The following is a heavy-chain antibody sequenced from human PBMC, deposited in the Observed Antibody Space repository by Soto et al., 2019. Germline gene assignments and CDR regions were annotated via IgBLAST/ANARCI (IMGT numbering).Heavy chain of an antibody. J-gene: IGHJ6*02. CDR2: IIPMFDST. CDR3: ARRVVVTSVRDIAYYYYGLDV. D-gene: IGHD2-21*02. CDR1: GGTFSSYA. V-gene: IGHV1-69*13. Sequence: SLKVSCKAFGGTFSSYAICWVRQAPGQGLEWMGGIIPMFDSTNYAQKFQGRVTITADESTSTAFMELSSLRSEDTAVYYCARRVVVTSVRDIAYYYYGLDVWGQGTTVTVSS.